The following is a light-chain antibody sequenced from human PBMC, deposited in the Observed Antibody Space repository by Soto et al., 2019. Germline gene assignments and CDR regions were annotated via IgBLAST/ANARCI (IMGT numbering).Light chain of an antibody. Sequence: EIVMTQSPATLSLSPGERATLSCRASQSVSSNLAWYRQKPGQAPTLLIYRTSTRATGIPDRFSGSGSGTEFTLTISSLQSEDFEFYYCQQYNNWPYTFGQGTKLEIK. CDR1: QSVSSN. CDR2: RTS. CDR3: QQYNNWPYT. J-gene: IGKJ2*01. V-gene: IGKV3-15*01.